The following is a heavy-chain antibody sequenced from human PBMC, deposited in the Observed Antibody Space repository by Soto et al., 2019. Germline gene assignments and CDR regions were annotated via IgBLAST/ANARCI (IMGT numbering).Heavy chain of an antibody. CDR1: GYTFTSYY. CDR2: INPSGGST. V-gene: IGHV1-46*01. Sequence: QVQLVQSGAEVKKPGASVKVSCKASGYTFTSYYMHWVRQAPGQGLEWMGTINPSGGSTSYAQKFAGRVTMTRDTSTGTVYMEMSSLRSEDTAVYYCARMYYYDSSGDYYLLYYYYGMAVWGQGTTVTVSS. D-gene: IGHD3-22*01. CDR3: ARMYYYDSSGDYYLLYYYYGMAV. J-gene: IGHJ6*02.